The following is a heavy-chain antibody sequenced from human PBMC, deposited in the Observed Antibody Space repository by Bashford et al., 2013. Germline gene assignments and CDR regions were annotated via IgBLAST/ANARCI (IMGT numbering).Heavy chain of an antibody. CDR2: IYYNANT. D-gene: IGHD3-3*01. J-gene: IGHJ4*02. V-gene: IGHV4-59*01. CDR1: GGSISDFY. Sequence: SETLSLTCSVSGGSISDFYWGWIRQSPGKGLEWIGYIYYNANTHYNPSLRSRVSISVDTSRNQFSLKLNSVTPADTAVYYCAAGLRVYGVALPYYYDNWGQGTLVTVSS. CDR3: AAGLRVYGVALPYYYDN.